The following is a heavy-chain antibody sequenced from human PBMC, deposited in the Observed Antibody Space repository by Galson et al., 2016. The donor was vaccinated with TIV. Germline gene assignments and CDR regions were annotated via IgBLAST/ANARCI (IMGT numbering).Heavy chain of an antibody. CDR2: MKPGDSDT. J-gene: IGHJ3*02. CDR1: GYILTNFW. V-gene: IGHV5-51*01. Sequence: QSGAEVTKPGESLKISCQDSGYILTNFWIAWVRQMPGQGLEWMGIMKPGDSDTRYSPSFQGQVTISVDKSIGTAYLQWSSLKASDTAMYYCARHGVTSGSFDIWGQGTMVTVSS. D-gene: IGHD3-10*01. CDR3: ARHGVTSGSFDI.